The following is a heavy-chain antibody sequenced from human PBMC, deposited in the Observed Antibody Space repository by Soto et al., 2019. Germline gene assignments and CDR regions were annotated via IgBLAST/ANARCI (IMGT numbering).Heavy chain of an antibody. CDR1: GYTFTSYD. CDR3: ARGYCSGGSCYLSYMDV. CDR2: MNPNSGNT. J-gene: IGHJ6*03. Sequence: ASVKVSCKASGYTFTSYDINWVRQATGQGLEWMGWMNPNSGNTGYAQKFQGRVTMTRNTSISTAYMELSSLRSEDTAVYYCARGYCSGGSCYLSYMDVWGKGTTVTV. V-gene: IGHV1-8*01. D-gene: IGHD2-15*01.